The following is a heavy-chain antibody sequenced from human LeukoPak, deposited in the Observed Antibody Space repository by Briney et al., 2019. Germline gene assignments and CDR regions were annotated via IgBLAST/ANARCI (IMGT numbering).Heavy chain of an antibody. J-gene: IGHJ4*02. CDR3: ARAGSHWHYVY. Sequence: GGSLRLSCAASGFTFSGFSMSWVRQSPTKGLEWVANIKQDGSERYYVDSVKGRFTISRDNAKNSLSLQMNNLRVEDAAVYYCARAGSHWHYVYWGQGTVVTVSS. CDR1: GFTFSGFS. V-gene: IGHV3-7*01. D-gene: IGHD3-10*01. CDR2: IKQDGSER.